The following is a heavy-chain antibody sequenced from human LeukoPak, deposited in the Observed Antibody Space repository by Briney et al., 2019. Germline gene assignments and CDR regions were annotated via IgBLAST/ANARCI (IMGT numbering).Heavy chain of an antibody. V-gene: IGHV4-4*02. Sequence: SGTLSLTYTVSGYSINSLDLWSWVRQPPGKGLEWIGVMYLSGTTHSNPSVKSRVTISIDKAKNQFFLSLSSVTAGDTAVYYCAGLVGRYSSGLYYYYVESWGQRNLVTVSS. CDR3: AGLVGRYSSGLYYYYVES. CDR1: GYSINSLDL. D-gene: IGHD3-22*01. CDR2: MYLSGTT. J-gene: IGHJ1*01.